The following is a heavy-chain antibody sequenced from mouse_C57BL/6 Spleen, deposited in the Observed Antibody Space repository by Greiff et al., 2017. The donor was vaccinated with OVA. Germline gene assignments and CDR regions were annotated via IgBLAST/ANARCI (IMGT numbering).Heavy chain of an antibody. V-gene: IGHV5-17*01. D-gene: IGHD4-1*01. CDR1: GFTFSDYG. Sequence: EVKLMESGGGLVKPGGSLKLSCAASGFTFSDYGMHWVRQAPEKGLEWVAYISSGSSTIYYADTVKGRFTISRDNAKNTLFLQMTSLRSEDTAMYYCARPGQLTGPTDFDYWGQDTTLTVSS. CDR3: ARPGQLTGPTDFDY. J-gene: IGHJ2*01. CDR2: ISSGSSTI.